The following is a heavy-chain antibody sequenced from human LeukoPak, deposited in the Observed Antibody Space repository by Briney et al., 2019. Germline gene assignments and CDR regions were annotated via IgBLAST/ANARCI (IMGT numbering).Heavy chain of an antibody. CDR1: GFTFSSYG. CDR3: AREYSAGWFDP. J-gene: IGHJ5*02. Sequence: PGRSLRLSCAASGFTFSSYGMHWVRRAPGKGLEWVAVIWYDGSNKFYADSVKGRFTISRDNSKNTLYLQMNSLRAEDTAVYYCAREYSAGWFDPWGQGTLVTVSS. V-gene: IGHV3-33*01. D-gene: IGHD6-13*01. CDR2: IWYDGSNK.